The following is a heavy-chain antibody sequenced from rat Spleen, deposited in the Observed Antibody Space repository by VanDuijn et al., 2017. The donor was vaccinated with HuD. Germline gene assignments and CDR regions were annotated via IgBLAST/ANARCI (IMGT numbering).Heavy chain of an antibody. CDR1: GFTFNNYW. CDR3: TRLEAIAAIPPFDY. J-gene: IGHJ2*01. CDR2: ITNTGGST. Sequence: EVQLVESGGGLVQPGRSLKLSCVASGFTFNNYWMTWIRQAPGKGLEWVASITNTGGSTYYPDSVKGRFTISRDNAKSTLYLQMNSLRSEDTATYYCTRLEAIAAIPPFDYWGQGVMVTVSS. D-gene: IGHD1-2*01. V-gene: IGHV5-31*01.